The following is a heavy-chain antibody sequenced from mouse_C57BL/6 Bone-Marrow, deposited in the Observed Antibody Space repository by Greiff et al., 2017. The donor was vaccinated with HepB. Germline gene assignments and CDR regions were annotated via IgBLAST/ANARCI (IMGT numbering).Heavy chain of an antibody. CDR1: GYTFTSYW. J-gene: IGHJ3*01. D-gene: IGHD2-4*01. CDR3: ARTQDYDYDLFAY. CDR2: INPSSGYT. V-gene: IGHV1-7*01. Sequence: QVQLKQSGAELAKPGASVKLSCKASGYTFTSYWMHWVKQRPGQGLEWIGYINPSSGYTKYNQKFKDKATLTADKSSSTAYMQLSSLTYEDSAVYYCARTQDYDYDLFAYWGQGTLVTVSA.